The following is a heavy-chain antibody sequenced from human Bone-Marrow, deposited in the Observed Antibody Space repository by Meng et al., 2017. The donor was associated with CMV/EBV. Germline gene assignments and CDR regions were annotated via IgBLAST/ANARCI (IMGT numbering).Heavy chain of an antibody. CDR3: AREDVGYSSSWGYGMDV. Sequence: ASVKVSCKASGYTFTGYYMHWVRQAPGQGLEWMGWINPSGGSTSYAQKFQGRVTMTRDTSTSTVYMELSSLRSEDTAVYYCAREDVGYSSSWGYGMDVWGQGTTVTVSS. D-gene: IGHD6-13*01. J-gene: IGHJ6*02. V-gene: IGHV1-46*01. CDR1: GYTFTGYY. CDR2: INPSGGST.